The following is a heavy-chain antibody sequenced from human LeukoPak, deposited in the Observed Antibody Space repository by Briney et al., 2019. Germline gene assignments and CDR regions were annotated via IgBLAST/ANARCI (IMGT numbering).Heavy chain of an antibody. CDR3: ARVKYYYDRSGYSTTHYFDY. CDR1: GGSISSSSYY. D-gene: IGHD3-22*01. CDR2: IYYSGST. V-gene: IGHV4-39*07. Sequence: SETLSLTCTVSGGSISSSSYYWGWIRQPPGKGLEWIGSIYYSGSTYYNPSLKSRVTISVDTSKNQFSLKLSSVTAADTAVYYCARVKYYYDRSGYSTTHYFDYWGQGTLVTVSS. J-gene: IGHJ4*02.